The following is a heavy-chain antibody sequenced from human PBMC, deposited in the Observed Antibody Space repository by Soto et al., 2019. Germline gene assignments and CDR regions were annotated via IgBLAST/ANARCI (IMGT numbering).Heavy chain of an antibody. D-gene: IGHD1-26*01. Sequence: EVQLVESGGALVQPGRSLRLSCVGSGFSFEDHGMHWVRQAPGKGLEWVSAISWNSAIIDYGDSVRGRFTTSRDNAKNSVYLHMNDLRVEDTAFYYCAKAVVGGPTNWLNYFDYWGQGILVNVSS. CDR2: ISWNSAII. CDR1: GFSFEDHG. V-gene: IGHV3-9*01. J-gene: IGHJ4*02. CDR3: AKAVVGGPTNWLNYFDY.